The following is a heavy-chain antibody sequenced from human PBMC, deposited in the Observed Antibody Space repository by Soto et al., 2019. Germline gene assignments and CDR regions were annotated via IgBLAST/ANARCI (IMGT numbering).Heavy chain of an antibody. D-gene: IGHD5-18*01. V-gene: IGHV3-74*01. CDR2: IKSDGSST. CDR1: GFTFSSYW. CDR3: ARMEAATARYYFDY. J-gene: IGHJ4*02. Sequence: GGSLRLSCAASGFTFSSYWMHWVRQAPGKGLVWISRIKSDGSSTSYADSVKGRFTISRDNARNTLYLQMNSLRAEDTAVYYCARMEAATARYYFDYWGQGTLVTVSS.